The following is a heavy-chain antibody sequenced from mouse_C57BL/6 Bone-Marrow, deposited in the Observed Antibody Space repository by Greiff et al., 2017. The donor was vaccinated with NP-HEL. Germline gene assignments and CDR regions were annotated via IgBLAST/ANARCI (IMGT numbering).Heavy chain of an antibody. D-gene: IGHD1-1*01. CDR3: AITTVVPFAY. V-gene: IGHV1-39*01. CDR2: INPNYVTT. CDR1: GYSFTDYN. Sequence: VQLQQSGPELVKPGASVKISCKASGYSFTDYNMNWVKQSNGKSLEWIGVINPNYVTTSYNQKFKGKAPLTVDQSSSTAYMQLNSLTSEASAVYDWAITTVVPFAYWGQGTLVTVSA. J-gene: IGHJ3*01.